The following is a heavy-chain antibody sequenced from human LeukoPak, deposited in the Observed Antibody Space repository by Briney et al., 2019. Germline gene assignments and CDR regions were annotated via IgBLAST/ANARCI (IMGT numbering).Heavy chain of an antibody. D-gene: IGHD3-22*01. Sequence: SVKVSCKASGGTFSSYAISWVRQAPAQGLEWMGGIIPISGTANYAQKFQGRVTITADESTSTAYMELSSLRSEETAVYYCARNYYDSSGYGIDYYYYYGMDVWGQGTTVTVSS. V-gene: IGHV1-69*13. J-gene: IGHJ6*02. CDR3: ARNYYDSSGYGIDYYYYYGMDV. CDR1: GGTFSSYA. CDR2: IIPISGTA.